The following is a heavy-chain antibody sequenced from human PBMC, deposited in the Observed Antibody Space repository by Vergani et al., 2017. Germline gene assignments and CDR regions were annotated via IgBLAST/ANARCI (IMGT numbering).Heavy chain of an antibody. V-gene: IGHV1-18*04. D-gene: IGHD3-10*01. CDR1: GYIFTSYG. J-gene: IGHJ6*02. CDR3: AGMGNYGSGSQYYYYYGMDV. Sequence: QVQLVQSGAEVKKPGASVKVSCKASGYIFTSYGISWVRQAPGQGLEWMGWISAYNGNTNYAQKHQGRVTMTTDTSTGTAYMELRSLRSDDTAVYYCAGMGNYGSGSQYYYYYGMDVWGQGTTVTVSS. CDR2: ISAYNGNT.